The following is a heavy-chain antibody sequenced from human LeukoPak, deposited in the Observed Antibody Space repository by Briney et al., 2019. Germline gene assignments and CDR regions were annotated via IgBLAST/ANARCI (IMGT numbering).Heavy chain of an antibody. CDR1: GGSFSGYY. D-gene: IGHD5-12*01. CDR3: ARQEVATIND. J-gene: IGHJ4*02. CDR2: INHSGST. V-gene: IGHV4-34*01. Sequence: SETLSLTCAVYGGSFSGYYWSWIRQPPGKGLEWIGEINHSGSTNYNPSLKSRVTISVDTSKNQFSLKLSSVTAADTAVYYCARQEVATINDWGQGTLVTVSS.